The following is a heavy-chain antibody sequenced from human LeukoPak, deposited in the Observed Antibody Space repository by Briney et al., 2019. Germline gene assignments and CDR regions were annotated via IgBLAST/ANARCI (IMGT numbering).Heavy chain of an antibody. CDR3: ARGRTFDN. V-gene: IGHV4-59*01. CDR2: IYDRGST. CDR1: GGSISSYY. J-gene: IGHJ4*02. Sequence: SETLSLTCTVSGGSISSYYWSWIRQPPGKGLEWIGNIYDRGSTKYNPSLKSRVTISVDTSKNQFSLRLSSVTAADTAVYYCARGRTFDNWGQGTPVTVPS.